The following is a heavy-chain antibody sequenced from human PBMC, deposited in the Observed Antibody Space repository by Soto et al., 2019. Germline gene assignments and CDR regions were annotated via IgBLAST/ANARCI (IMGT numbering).Heavy chain of an antibody. CDR1: GYTFTGYA. V-gene: IGHV1-3*01. CDR3: ARALDFDWLLGGGAFDI. D-gene: IGHD3-9*01. J-gene: IGHJ3*02. Sequence: ASVKVSCKASGYTFTGYAMQWVRQAPGQRLEWMGWINAGNGNTKYSQKFQGRVTITRDTSASTAYMELSSLRSEDTAVYYCARALDFDWLLGGGAFDIWGQGTMVTVSS. CDR2: INAGNGNT.